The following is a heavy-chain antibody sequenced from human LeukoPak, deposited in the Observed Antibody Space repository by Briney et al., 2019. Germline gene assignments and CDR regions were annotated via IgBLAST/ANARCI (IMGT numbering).Heavy chain of an antibody. D-gene: IGHD6-19*01. Sequence: KPSETLSLTCTVSGASISNYYWSWIRQFPGKGLEWIGYIYYSGSTNYNPSLKSRVTISIDTSKSQFSLKLSSVTAADTAVYYCARAGYSTGWSGGRYYSCGLDVWGQGTTITVSS. J-gene: IGHJ6*02. V-gene: IGHV4-59*01. CDR3: ARAGYSTGWSGGRYYSCGLDV. CDR1: GASISNYY. CDR2: IYYSGST.